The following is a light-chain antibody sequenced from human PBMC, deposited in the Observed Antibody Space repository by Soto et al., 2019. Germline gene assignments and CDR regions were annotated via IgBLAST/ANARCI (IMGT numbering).Light chain of an antibody. J-gene: IGKJ1*01. CDR2: KAS. CDR1: QSISSW. CDR3: QQYNSYWT. Sequence: DIQMTQSPSTLSASVGDRVTMTCRASQSISSWLAWYQQKPGKAPKLLIYKASSLESGFPSRFSGSGSGTEFTLTISSLQPDDFATYYRQQYNSYWTFGQGTKVEIK. V-gene: IGKV1-5*03.